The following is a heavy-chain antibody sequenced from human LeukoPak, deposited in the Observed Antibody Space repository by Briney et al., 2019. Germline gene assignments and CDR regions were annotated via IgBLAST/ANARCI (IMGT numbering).Heavy chain of an antibody. CDR3: ARDRPLVVPAAIPYYYYYYMDV. J-gene: IGHJ6*03. CDR1: GFTFSSYS. CDR2: ISSSSSTI. Sequence: GGSLRLSCAASGFTFSSYSMNWVRQAPGKGLEWVSYISSSSSTIYYADSVKGRFTISRDNAKNSLYLQMNSLRAEDTAVYYCARDRPLVVPAAIPYYYYYYMDVWGKGTTVTVSS. V-gene: IGHV3-48*01. D-gene: IGHD2-2*02.